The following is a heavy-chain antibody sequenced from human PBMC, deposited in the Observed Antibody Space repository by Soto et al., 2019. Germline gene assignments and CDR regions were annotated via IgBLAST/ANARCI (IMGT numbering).Heavy chain of an antibody. CDR1: GYSFTSYW. Sequence: EVQLVQSGAEVKKPGESLRISCKGSGYSFTSYWISWVRQMPGKGLEWMGRIDPSDSYTNYSPSFQGHVTISADKSISTAYLQWSSRKASDTAMYYWARLGHHSSSSWYQLYDCWGQGTLVTVSS. V-gene: IGHV5-10-1*03. CDR2: IDPSDSYT. CDR3: ARLGHHSSSSWYQLYDC. D-gene: IGHD6-13*01. J-gene: IGHJ4*02.